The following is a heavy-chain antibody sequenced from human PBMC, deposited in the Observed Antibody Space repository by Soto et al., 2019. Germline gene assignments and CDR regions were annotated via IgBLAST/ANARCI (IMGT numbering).Heavy chain of an antibody. J-gene: IGHJ4*02. CDR1: GGSISSSSYY. V-gene: IGHV4-39*01. Sequence: SETLSLTCTVSGGSISSSSYYWGWIRQPPGKGLEWIGSIYYSGSTYYNPSLKSRVTISVDTSKNQFSLKLSSVTAADTAVYYCARHWDGQFDFDYWGQGTLVTVSS. CDR2: IYYSGST. D-gene: IGHD1-26*01. CDR3: ARHWDGQFDFDY.